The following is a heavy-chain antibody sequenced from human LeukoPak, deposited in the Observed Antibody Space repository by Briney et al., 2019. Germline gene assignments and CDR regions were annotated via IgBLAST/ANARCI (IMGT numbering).Heavy chain of an antibody. CDR1: GFTFSSYS. V-gene: IGHV3-21*04. Sequence: KPGGSLRLSCAASGFTFSSYSMNWVRQAPGKGLEWVSSISSSSSYIYYADSVKGRFTISRDNSKNSLYLQMNSLRAEDTAVYYCASSGWYYFDYWGQGTLVTVSS. D-gene: IGHD6-19*01. CDR3: ASSGWYYFDY. J-gene: IGHJ4*02. CDR2: ISSSSSYI.